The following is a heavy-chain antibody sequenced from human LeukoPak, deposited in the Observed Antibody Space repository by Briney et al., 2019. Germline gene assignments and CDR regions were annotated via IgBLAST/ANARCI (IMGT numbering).Heavy chain of an antibody. V-gene: IGHV3-53*05. Sequence: PGGSLRLSCAASGFTVSSNYMSWVRQAPGKGLEWVSVIYSGGSTYYADSVKGRFTTSRDNSKNTLYLQMGSPRAEDMAVYYCARRERDGYNYFDYWGQGTLVTVSS. CDR2: IYSGGST. CDR3: ARRERDGYNYFDY. D-gene: IGHD5-24*01. J-gene: IGHJ4*02. CDR1: GFTVSSNY.